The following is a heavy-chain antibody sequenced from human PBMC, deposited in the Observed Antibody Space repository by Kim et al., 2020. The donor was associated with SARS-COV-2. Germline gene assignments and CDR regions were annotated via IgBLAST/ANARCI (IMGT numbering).Heavy chain of an antibody. J-gene: IGHJ4*02. CDR2: ST. CDR3: AREPSTYFDY. Sequence: STYYADCVKGRFTISRDDSKNTVYLQMNSLRAEDTAVYFCAREPSTYFDYWGQGTLVTVSS. V-gene: IGHV3-66*01.